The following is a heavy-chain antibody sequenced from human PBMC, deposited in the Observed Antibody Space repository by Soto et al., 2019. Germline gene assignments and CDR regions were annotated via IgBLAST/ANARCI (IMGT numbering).Heavy chain of an antibody. J-gene: IGHJ5*02. CDR3: ARHSSRYNWFDP. CDR1: GGSISSSSYY. Sequence: SETLSLTCTVSGGSISSSSYYWGWIRQPPGKGLEWIGSIYYSGSTYYNPSLKSRVTISVDTSKNQFSLKLSSVTAADTAVYYCARHSSRYNWFDPWGQGTLVTVSS. CDR2: IYYSGST. D-gene: IGHD2-2*01. V-gene: IGHV4-39*01.